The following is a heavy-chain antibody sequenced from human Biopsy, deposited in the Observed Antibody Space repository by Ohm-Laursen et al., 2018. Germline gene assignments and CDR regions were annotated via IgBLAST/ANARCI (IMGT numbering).Heavy chain of an antibody. CDR2: ISASGNHI. J-gene: IGHJ6*02. CDR1: GLTFSGFS. Sequence: SLRLSCTASGLTFSGFSMNWVRQAPGKGLEWVSSISASGNHIYYTDSVKGRFTVSRDNGKNSVYLQMNSLRVEDTAVYYCARDGEAKYCKHGVCPSDFWGQGTTVIVSS. V-gene: IGHV3-21*01. CDR3: ARDGEAKYCKHGVCPSDF. D-gene: IGHD2-8*01.